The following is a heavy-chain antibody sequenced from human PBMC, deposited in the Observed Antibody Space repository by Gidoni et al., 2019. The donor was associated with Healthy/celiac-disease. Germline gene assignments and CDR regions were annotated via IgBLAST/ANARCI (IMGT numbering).Heavy chain of an antibody. V-gene: IGHV3-30*18. CDR2: ISYDGSNK. CDR1: GFTFSSYG. J-gene: IGHJ4*02. D-gene: IGHD6-19*01. CDR3: AKDGRYSSGWYLDY. Sequence: QVQLVESGGGVVQPVRSLRLSCAAPGFTFSSYGMHWVRQAPGKGLEWVAVISYDGSNKYYADSVKGRFTISRDNSKNTLYLQMNSLRAEDTAVYYCAKDGRYSSGWYLDYWGQGTLVTVSS.